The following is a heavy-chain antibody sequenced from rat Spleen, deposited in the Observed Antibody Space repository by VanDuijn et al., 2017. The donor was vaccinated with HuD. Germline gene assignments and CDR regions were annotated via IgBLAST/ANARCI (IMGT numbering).Heavy chain of an antibody. D-gene: IGHD1-2*01. Sequence: EVQLKESGPGLVQPSPALSLTCTVSGFSLTDYSVHCFIQPPGKGLEWMGVVWVGGNTVYNSALKSRLSINRDTSKSQVFLQMSSLPTEDSAIYYCTRRGEYSSSSFDFWGQGVMVTVSS. CDR2: VWVGGNT. CDR1: GFSLTDYS. V-gene: IGHV2S63*01. J-gene: IGHJ2*01. CDR3: TRRGEYSSSSFDF.